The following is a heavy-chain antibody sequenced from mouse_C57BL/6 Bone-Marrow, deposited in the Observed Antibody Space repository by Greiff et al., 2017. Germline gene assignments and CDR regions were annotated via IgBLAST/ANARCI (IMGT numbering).Heavy chain of an antibody. J-gene: IGHJ3*01. Sequence: VQLQQSGAELVKPGASVKISCKASGYAFSSYWMNWVKQRPGKGLEWIGQIYPGDGDTNYNGKFKGKATLTADKSSSTAYMQLSSLTSEDSAVYFCARKGFGDYYGSSGFAYWGQGTLVTVS. CDR1: GYAFSSYW. CDR3: ARKGFGDYYGSSGFAY. CDR2: IYPGDGDT. V-gene: IGHV1-80*01. D-gene: IGHD1-1*01.